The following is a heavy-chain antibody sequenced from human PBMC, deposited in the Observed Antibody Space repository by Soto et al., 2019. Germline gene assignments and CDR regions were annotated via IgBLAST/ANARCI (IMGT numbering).Heavy chain of an antibody. CDR2: ISYDGSNK. V-gene: IGHV3-30-3*01. CDR1: GFTFSSYA. J-gene: IGHJ4*02. CDR3: ARESGGLIGY. D-gene: IGHD2-15*01. Sequence: QVQLVESGGGVVQPGRSLRLSCAASGFTFSSYAMHWVRQAPGKGLEWVAVISYDGSNKYYADSVKGRFTISRDNSKNTLYLQMNSLRAEDTAVYNCARESGGLIGYWGQGTLVTVSS.